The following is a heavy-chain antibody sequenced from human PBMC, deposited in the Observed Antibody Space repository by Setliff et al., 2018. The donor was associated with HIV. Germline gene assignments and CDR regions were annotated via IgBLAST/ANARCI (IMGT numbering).Heavy chain of an antibody. CDR3: ARGQGCGGGCHYAFEM. CDR2: IYHSGNT. V-gene: IGHV4-38-2*02. Sequence: PSETLSLTCTVSGDSISSDFYWGWIRQPPGKGLEWLGSIYHSGNTYYMPSLQSRVTISVDMSKNQFSLNLNSVTAADTAVYYCARGQGCGGGCHYAFEMWGQGTMVTVSS. J-gene: IGHJ3*02. D-gene: IGHD2-21*02. CDR1: GDSISSDFY.